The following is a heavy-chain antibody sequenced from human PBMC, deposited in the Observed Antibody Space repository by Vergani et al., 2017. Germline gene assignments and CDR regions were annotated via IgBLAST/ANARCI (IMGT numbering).Heavy chain of an antibody. CDR3: ARAPGRSGLTPLDAFDI. D-gene: IGHD1-14*01. V-gene: IGHV3-23*01. CDR2: ISGSGGST. CDR1: GFTFSSYA. Sequence: EVQLLESGGGLVQPGGSLRLSCAASGFTFSSYAMSWVRQAPGKGLEWVSAISGSGGSTYYADSVKGRFTISRDNSKNTLYLQMNSLRAEDTAVYYCARAPGRSGLTPLDAFDIWGQGTMVTVSS. J-gene: IGHJ3*02.